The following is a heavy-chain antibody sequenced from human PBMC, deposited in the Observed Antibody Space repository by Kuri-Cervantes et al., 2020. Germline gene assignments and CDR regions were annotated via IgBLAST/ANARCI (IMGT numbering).Heavy chain of an antibody. Sequence: GESLKISCAASGFSFSSYSMNWVRQAPGKGLEWVSFISSSGNTKYYADSVKGRFTISRDNSKNTLYLQMNSLRAEDTAVYYCAKDYVQLPGGWFDPWGQGTLVTVSS. CDR2: ISSSGNTK. CDR1: GFSFSSYS. D-gene: IGHD5-18*01. CDR3: AKDYVQLPGGWFDP. J-gene: IGHJ5*02. V-gene: IGHV3-48*01.